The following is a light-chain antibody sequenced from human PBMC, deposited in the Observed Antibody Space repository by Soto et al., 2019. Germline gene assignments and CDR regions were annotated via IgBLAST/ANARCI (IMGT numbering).Light chain of an antibody. CDR2: RNN. Sequence: QSVLTQPPSASGTPGQRVTISCSGGSSNIGRDYVHWYQVFPGTAPKVLIYRNNQRPSGVPDRFSGSKSGTSASLAISGLQSEDEADYYCAVWDGSLNGWVFGGGTKLTVL. CDR1: SSNIGRDY. J-gene: IGLJ3*02. CDR3: AVWDGSLNGWV. V-gene: IGLV1-44*01.